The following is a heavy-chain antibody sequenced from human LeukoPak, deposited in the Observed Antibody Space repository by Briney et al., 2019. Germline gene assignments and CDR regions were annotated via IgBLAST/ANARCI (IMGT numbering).Heavy chain of an antibody. D-gene: IGHD2-2*01. CDR2: IYYSGNT. CDR3: ARVSGRYCSSTSCQEIVKFDY. V-gene: IGHV4-61*08. Sequence: SGPTLVKPTQTLTLTCTFSGFSLSASGMCVSWIRQPPGKGLEWIGYIYYSGNTNYNPSLKSRVTISVDTSKNQFSLKLSSVTAADTAVYYCARVSGRYCSSTSCQEIVKFDYWGQGTLVTVSS. CDR1: GFSLSASGMC. J-gene: IGHJ4*02.